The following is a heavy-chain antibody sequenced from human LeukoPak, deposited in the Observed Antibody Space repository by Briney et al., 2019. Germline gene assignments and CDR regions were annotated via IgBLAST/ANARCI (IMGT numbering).Heavy chain of an antibody. CDR2: IWYDGSNK. V-gene: IGHV3-33*01. J-gene: IGHJ4*02. CDR3: AREDDYQYYFDY. D-gene: IGHD4-11*01. Sequence: GGSLRLSCAASGFTFSSYGMHWVRQAPGKGLEGVAVIWYDGSNKYYADSVKGRSTISRDNSKNTLYLQMNSLRAEDTAVYYCAREDDYQYYFDYWGQGTLVTVSS. CDR1: GFTFSSYG.